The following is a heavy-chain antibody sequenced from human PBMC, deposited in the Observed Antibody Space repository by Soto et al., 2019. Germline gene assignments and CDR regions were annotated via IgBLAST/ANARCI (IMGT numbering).Heavy chain of an antibody. Sequence: QVQLVQSGAEVKKPGSSVKVSCKASGGTFSSDSFSWVRQAPGQGLEWMGGIIPMFDTPIYAQKLQDRVTITAGESAGTAYMQLSRLRSGDTAVYYCAISGGLDRHFNYWGQGSLVTVSS. CDR1: GGTFSSDS. CDR3: AISGGLDRHFNY. CDR2: IIPMFDTP. D-gene: IGHD2-15*01. J-gene: IGHJ4*02. V-gene: IGHV1-69*12.